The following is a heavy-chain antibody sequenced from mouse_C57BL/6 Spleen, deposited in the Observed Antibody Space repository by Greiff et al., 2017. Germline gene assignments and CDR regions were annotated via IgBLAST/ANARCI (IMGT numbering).Heavy chain of an antibody. V-gene: IGHV5-6*02. Sequence: DVKLVESGGDLVKPGGSLKLSCAASGFTFSSYGMSWVRQTPDKRLEWVATISSGGSYTYYPDSVKGRFTISRDNAKNTLYLQMSSLKSEDTAMYYCARQGTGTYYFDYWGQGTTLTVSS. D-gene: IGHD4-1*01. J-gene: IGHJ2*01. CDR2: ISSGGSYT. CDR1: GFTFSSYG. CDR3: ARQGTGTYYFDY.